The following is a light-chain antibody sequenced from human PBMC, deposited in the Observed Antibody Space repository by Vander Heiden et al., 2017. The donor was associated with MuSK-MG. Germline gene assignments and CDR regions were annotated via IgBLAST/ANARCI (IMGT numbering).Light chain of an antibody. V-gene: IGKV3-11*01. Sequence: EIVLTQSPATLSLSPGERATLPCRASQSVSSYLAWYQQKPGQAPRLLIYDASNRATGIPARISGSGSGTDFTLTISSLEPEDFAVYYCQQRSNWPPGITFGPGTKVDIK. CDR3: QQRSNWPPGIT. CDR2: DAS. CDR1: QSVSSY. J-gene: IGKJ3*01.